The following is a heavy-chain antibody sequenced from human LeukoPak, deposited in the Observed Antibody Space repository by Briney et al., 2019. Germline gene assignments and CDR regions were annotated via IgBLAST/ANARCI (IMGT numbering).Heavy chain of an antibody. CDR1: GFIFSDYS. D-gene: IGHD7-27*01. Sequence: GGSLRLSCAASGFIFSDYSMNWVRQAPGKGLEWVSNIRGSGSGSGSGMYYADSVKGRFTISRDDAKISLYMQMSSLRAEDTAFYYCARDNNWGFDYWGQGALVTVSS. CDR2: IRGSGSGSGSGM. CDR3: ARDNNWGFDY. J-gene: IGHJ4*02. V-gene: IGHV3-48*04.